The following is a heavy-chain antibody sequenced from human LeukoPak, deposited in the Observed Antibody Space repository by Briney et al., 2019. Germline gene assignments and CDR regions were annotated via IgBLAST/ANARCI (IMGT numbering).Heavy chain of an antibody. CDR2: IKGDGSSA. D-gene: IGHD1-26*01. CDR1: GFTFSSYW. Sequence: PGGSLRLSCAASGFTFSSYWMHWVRHTPGKGLVWVSRIKGDGSSASYADSVKGRFTIFRDNAKNSLYLQMNTLRVEDTAVYYCARYSVGLGPVYYYYAMDVWGQGTTVIVSS. J-gene: IGHJ6*02. V-gene: IGHV3-74*01. CDR3: ARYSVGLGPVYYYYAMDV.